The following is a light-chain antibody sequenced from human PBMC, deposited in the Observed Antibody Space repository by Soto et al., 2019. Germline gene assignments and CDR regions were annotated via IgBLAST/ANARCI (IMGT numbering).Light chain of an antibody. CDR3: QHYGGSPRLT. J-gene: IGKJ4*01. CDR2: GAS. CDR1: QSVNNSY. Sequence: DIVLTQSPGTLSLSPGERAALSCRTSQSVNNSYLTWYQQKPGQAPSLLIYGASRRATGIPARFSGSGSGTDFTLTISRLEPEDYAVYYCQHYGGSPRLTFGGGTKVEIK. V-gene: IGKV3-20*01.